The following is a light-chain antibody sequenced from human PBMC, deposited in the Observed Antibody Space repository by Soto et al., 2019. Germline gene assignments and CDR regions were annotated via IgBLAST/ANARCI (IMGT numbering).Light chain of an antibody. CDR2: DAS. CDR1: RYISSY. V-gene: IGKV1-39*01. CDR3: QQSYNTPRT. J-gene: IGKJ3*01. Sequence: DIHMTRSRSSLSASVGDRVTISCRASRYISSYLNWYQQKPGRAPKVLIYDASSLQSGVPSRFSGSGSGTDFTLTIGSLQPEDFATYYCQQSYNTPRTFGPGT.